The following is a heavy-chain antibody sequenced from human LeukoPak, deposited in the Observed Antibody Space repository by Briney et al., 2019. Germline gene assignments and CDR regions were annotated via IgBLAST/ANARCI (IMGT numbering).Heavy chain of an antibody. CDR1: GYSIIELS. Sequence: ASVKGSCKVSGYSIIELSTHWVRQAPGKGLEWMGGVNLEHGNPVYAQKFQGRITMTEDTTTDTAYMELHSLTSEDTAVYYCAKGVAVAGTPPGGDYWGQGTLLTVSS. CDR3: AKGVAVAGTPPGGDY. CDR2: VNLEHGNP. D-gene: IGHD6-19*01. J-gene: IGHJ4*02. V-gene: IGHV1-24*01.